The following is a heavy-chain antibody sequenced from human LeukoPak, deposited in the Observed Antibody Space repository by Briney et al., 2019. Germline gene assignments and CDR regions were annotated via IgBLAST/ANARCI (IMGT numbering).Heavy chain of an antibody. Sequence: SVKVSCKASGGTFSSYAISWVRQAPGQGLEWMGGIIPIFGTANYAQKFQGRVTITTDESTSTAYMELSSLRSEDTAVYYCARGIRDGYNYYYYYYMDVWGKGTTVTVSS. CDR2: IIPIFGTA. J-gene: IGHJ6*03. D-gene: IGHD5-24*01. V-gene: IGHV1-69*05. CDR3: ARGIRDGYNYYYYYYMDV. CDR1: GGTFSSYA.